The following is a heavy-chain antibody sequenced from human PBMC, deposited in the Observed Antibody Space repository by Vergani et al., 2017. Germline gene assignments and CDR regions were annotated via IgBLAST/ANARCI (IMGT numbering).Heavy chain of an antibody. Sequence: QVQLQESGPGLVKPSETLSLTCTVSGGSISSYYWSWIRQPPGTGLEWIGYIYYSGSTNYNPSLNSRVTISVDTSKNQFSPMLSSVTAADTAVCYCGGQGPGGFDPWGQGTLVTVSS. J-gene: IGHJ5*02. V-gene: IGHV4-59*01. CDR2: IYYSGST. CDR1: GGSISSYY. CDR3: GGQGPGGFDP.